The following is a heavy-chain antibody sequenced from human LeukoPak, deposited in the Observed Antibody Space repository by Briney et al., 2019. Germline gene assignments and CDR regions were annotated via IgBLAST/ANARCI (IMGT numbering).Heavy chain of an antibody. J-gene: IGHJ4*02. CDR1: GFTFSSYS. Sequence: PGGSLRLSCAASGFTFSSYSMNWVRQAPGKGLEWVSYISSSSSTIYYADSVKGRFTISRDNAKNSLYLQMNSLRAEDTDVYYCARATGTDSEDYWGQGTLGTVSS. V-gene: IGHV3-48*01. CDR2: ISSSSSTI. D-gene: IGHD2-8*02. CDR3: ARATGTDSEDY.